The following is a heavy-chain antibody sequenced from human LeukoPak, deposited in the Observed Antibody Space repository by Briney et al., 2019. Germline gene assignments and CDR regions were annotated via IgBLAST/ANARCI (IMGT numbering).Heavy chain of an antibody. CDR3: ASEGTGSTLDY. V-gene: IGHV1-46*01. CDR1: GYTFTSCY. D-gene: IGHD1-7*01. CDR2: INPSGGST. J-gene: IGHJ4*02. Sequence: ASVKVSCKASGYTFTSCYMHWVRQAPGQGLEWMGIINPSGGSTSYAQKFQGRVTMTRDMSTSTVYMELSSLRSEDTAVYYCASEGTGSTLDYWGQGTLVTVSS.